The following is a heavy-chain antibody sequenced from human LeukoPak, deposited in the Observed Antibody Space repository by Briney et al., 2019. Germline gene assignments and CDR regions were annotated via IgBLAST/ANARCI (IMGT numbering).Heavy chain of an antibody. CDR1: GFTFSDYY. J-gene: IGHJ3*02. CDR2: ISSSSFYT. Sequence: GGSLRLSCAASGFTFSDYYMSWIRQAPGKGLEWISYISSSSFYTSYADSVKGRFTISRDNAKNSLYLQMNSLRAEDTAVYYCARTGYCSSTSCYADAFDIWGQGTMVTVSS. V-gene: IGHV3-11*06. CDR3: ARTGYCSSTSCYADAFDI. D-gene: IGHD2-2*01.